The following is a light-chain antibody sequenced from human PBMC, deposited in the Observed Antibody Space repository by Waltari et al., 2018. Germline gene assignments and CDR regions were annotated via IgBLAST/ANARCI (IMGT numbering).Light chain of an antibody. CDR2: KAS. Sequence: CRDSQGISFWLAWYQQKPGKAPKLLIYKASSLESGVPSRFSGSGSGTEFTLTISSLQPDDFATYYCQQYNSYRTFGQGTKVEIK. V-gene: IGKV1-5*03. CDR1: QGISFW. CDR3: QQYNSYRT. J-gene: IGKJ1*01.